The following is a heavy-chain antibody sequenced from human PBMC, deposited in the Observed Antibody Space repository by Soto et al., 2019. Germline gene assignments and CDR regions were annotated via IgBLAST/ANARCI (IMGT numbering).Heavy chain of an antibody. CDR2: ITGSGGST. V-gene: IGHV3-23*01. D-gene: IGHD5-18*01. CDR3: AKDLSVDTRDWFDP. Sequence: EVQLLESGGGLVQPGGSLRLSCAASGFTFGTYAMNWVRQAPGKGLEWVSGITGSGGSTYYADSVKGRFTISRDNSKNTLYLQMNSLRGDDTAVYYCAKDLSVDTRDWFDPWGQGTLVTVSS. CDR1: GFTFGTYA. J-gene: IGHJ5*02.